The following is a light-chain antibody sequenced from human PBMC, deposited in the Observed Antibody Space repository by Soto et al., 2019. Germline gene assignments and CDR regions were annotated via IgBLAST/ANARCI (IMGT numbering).Light chain of an antibody. J-gene: IGLJ2*01. CDR2: GNS. Sequence: QSALTQPASVSGSPGQSITISCTGSSSNIGAGYDVHWYQQLPGTAPKLLIYGNSNRPSGVPDRFSGSKSGTSASLAITGLQAEDEADYYCQSYDSSLSVVFGGGTKVTVL. CDR1: SSNIGAGYD. CDR3: QSYDSSLSVV. V-gene: IGLV1-40*01.